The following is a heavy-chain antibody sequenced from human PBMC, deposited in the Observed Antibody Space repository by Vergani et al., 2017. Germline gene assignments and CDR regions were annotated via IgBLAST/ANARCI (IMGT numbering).Heavy chain of an antibody. CDR3: TGHWAVVAANNWLDP. Sequence: QVQLQESGPGLVKASQTLSLTCSVSGAYVGSGGYYWSWVRQRPGMGLDWIGYIYYSGTTYYNPSLESRLTISLDTSENHLSLKLTSVTAADTAVYYCTGHWAVVAANNWLDPRGQGTLVTVSS. V-gene: IGHV4-31*03. CDR1: GAYVGSGGYY. CDR2: IYYSGTT. D-gene: IGHD2-15*01. J-gene: IGHJ5*02.